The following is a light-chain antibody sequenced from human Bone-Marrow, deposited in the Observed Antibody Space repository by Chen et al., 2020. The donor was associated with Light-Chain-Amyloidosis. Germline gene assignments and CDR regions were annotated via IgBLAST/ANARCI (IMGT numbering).Light chain of an antibody. CDR2: DDS. CDR3: QVWDRSSDRPV. Sequence: YALTQPSSVRVAQGQTTTIACGGNNIGSTSVHWYKTTRGQAPLLDVYDDSDRPSGITERLSGSNSGNTATLTISRVEAGDEADYYCQVWDRSSDRPVFGGGTKLTVL. J-gene: IGLJ3*02. CDR1: NIGSTS. V-gene: IGLV3-21*02.